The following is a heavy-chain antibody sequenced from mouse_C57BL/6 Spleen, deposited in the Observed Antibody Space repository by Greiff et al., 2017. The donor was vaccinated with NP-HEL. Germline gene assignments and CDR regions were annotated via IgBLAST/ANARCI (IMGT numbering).Heavy chain of an antibody. V-gene: IGHV1-7*01. CDR2: INPSSGST. D-gene: IGHD2-5*01. CDR3: ARGVKSSYSKGDAMDY. J-gene: IGHJ4*01. Sequence: VQLQQSGAELAKPGASVKLSCKASGYTFTSYWMHWVKQRPGQGLEWIGYINPSSGSTKYNQKFKDKATLTADKSSSTAYMQLSSLTYEDSAVYYCARGVKSSYSKGDAMDYWGQGTSVTVSS. CDR1: GYTFTSYW.